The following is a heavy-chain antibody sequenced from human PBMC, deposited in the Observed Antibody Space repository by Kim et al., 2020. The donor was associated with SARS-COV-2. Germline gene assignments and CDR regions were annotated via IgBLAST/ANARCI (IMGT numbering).Heavy chain of an antibody. D-gene: IGHD3-22*01. V-gene: IGHV4-59*01. J-gene: IGHJ4*02. CDR3: ARNVLGWDDSSGYYYDY. CDR2: IYYSGST. CDR1: GGSISSYY. Sequence: SETLSLTCTVSGGSISSYYWSWIRQPPGKGLEWIGYIYYSGSTNYNPSLKSRVTISVDTSKNQFSLKLSSVTAADTAVYYCARNVLGWDDSSGYYYDYWGQGTLVTVSS.